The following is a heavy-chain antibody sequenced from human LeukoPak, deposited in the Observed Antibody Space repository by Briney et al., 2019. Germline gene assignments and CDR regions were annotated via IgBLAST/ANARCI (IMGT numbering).Heavy chain of an antibody. V-gene: IGHV3-9*01. CDR3: AKDTRNSSSWYWSWLDP. Sequence: GRSLRLSCAASGFTFDDYAMHWVRQAPGKGLEWVSGISWNSGSIGYADSVKGRFTISRDNAKNSLYLQMNSLRAEDTALYYCAKDTRNSSSWYWSWLDPWGQGTLVTVSS. CDR1: GFTFDDYA. D-gene: IGHD6-13*01. J-gene: IGHJ5*02. CDR2: ISWNSGSI.